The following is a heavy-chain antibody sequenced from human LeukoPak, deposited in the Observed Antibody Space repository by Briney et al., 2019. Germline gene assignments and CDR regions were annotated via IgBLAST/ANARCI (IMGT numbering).Heavy chain of an antibody. Sequence: ASVKVSCKASGYTFTSYGIRWVRQAPGPGLEWMGWINPKSGGTNYAQTFQDRVTMTRDTSITTAYMELSRLRSDDTAVYYCASGQWLVADSDYWGQGTLVTVSS. V-gene: IGHV1-2*02. D-gene: IGHD6-19*01. CDR1: GYTFTSYG. J-gene: IGHJ4*02. CDR3: ASGQWLVADSDY. CDR2: INPKSGGT.